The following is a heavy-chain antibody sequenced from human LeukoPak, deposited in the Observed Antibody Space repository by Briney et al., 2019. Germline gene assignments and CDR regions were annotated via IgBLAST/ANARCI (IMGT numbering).Heavy chain of an antibody. CDR2: ISYDGSNK. D-gene: IGHD3-22*01. V-gene: IGHV3-30*03. CDR1: GFTFSSYG. CDR3: ARDYYDSSGLTW. J-gene: IGHJ4*02. Sequence: GGSLRLSCAASGFTFSSYGMHWVRQAPGKGLEWVAVISYDGSNKYYADSVKGRFTISRDNSKNTLYLQMNSLRAEDTAVYYCARDYYDSSGLTWWGQGTLVTVSS.